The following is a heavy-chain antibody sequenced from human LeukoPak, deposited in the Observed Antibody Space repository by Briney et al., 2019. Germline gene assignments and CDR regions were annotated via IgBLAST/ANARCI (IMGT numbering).Heavy chain of an antibody. D-gene: IGHD2-2*01. J-gene: IGHJ4*02. V-gene: IGHV3-9*01. Sequence: QPGGSLRLSCAASGFTFSSYEMNWVRRAPGKGLEWVSGISWNSGSIGYADSVKGRFTISRDNAKNSLYLQMNSLRAEDTALYYCAKELGYCSSTSCYDYFDYWGQGTLVTVSS. CDR3: AKELGYCSSTSCYDYFDY. CDR1: GFTFSSYE. CDR2: ISWNSGSI.